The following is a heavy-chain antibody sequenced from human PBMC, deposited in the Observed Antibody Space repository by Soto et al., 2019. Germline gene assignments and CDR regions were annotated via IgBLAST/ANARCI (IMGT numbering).Heavy chain of an antibody. J-gene: IGHJ5*02. CDR1: GFTFSNYA. Sequence: EVQLLESGGSLVQPGGSLRLTCAASGFTFSNYAMSWVRQAPGKGLEWVSIISDSGGITYYADSVKGRFTISRDNSKNTVYLQMTSLRVEELPVYYCAISEAVADSAWFYPWGQATLVTVS. V-gene: IGHV3-23*01. CDR2: ISDSGGIT. CDR3: AISEAVADSAWFYP. D-gene: IGHD6-19*01.